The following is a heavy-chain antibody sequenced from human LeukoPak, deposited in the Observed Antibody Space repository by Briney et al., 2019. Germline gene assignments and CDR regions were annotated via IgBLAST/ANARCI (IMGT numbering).Heavy chain of an antibody. CDR2: IIPIFGTA. J-gene: IGHJ6*03. CDR3: ARALVVPAAMRGRWYYYMDV. CDR1: GGTSSSYA. D-gene: IGHD2-2*01. V-gene: IGHV1-69*13. Sequence: SVKVSCKASGGTSSSYAISWVRQAPGQGLEWMGGIIPIFGTANYAQKFQGRVTITADESTSTAYMELSSLRSEDTAVYYCARALVVPAAMRGRWYYYMDVWGKGTTVTISS.